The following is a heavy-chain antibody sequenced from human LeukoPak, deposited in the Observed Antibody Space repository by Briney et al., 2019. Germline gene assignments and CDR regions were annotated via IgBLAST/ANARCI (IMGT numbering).Heavy chain of an antibody. V-gene: IGHV1-8*01. J-gene: IGHJ4*02. Sequence: GASVKVSCKASGYTFTSYDINWVRQATGQGVEWMGWMNPNSGNTGYAQKFQGRVTMTRNTSISTAYMELSSLRSEDTAVYYCARVARQTASLHGLWTTTADEGHFDYWGQGTLVTVSS. CDR2: MNPNSGNT. D-gene: IGHD4-17*01. CDR1: GYTFTSYD. CDR3: ARVARQTASLHGLWTTTADEGHFDY.